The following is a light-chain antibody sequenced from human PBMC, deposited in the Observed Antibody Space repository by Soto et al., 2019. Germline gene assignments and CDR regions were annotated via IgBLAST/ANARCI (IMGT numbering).Light chain of an antibody. J-gene: IGKJ5*01. CDR2: TGS. Sequence: EIVMAHYPLTLPVTPGEPASIFWRSSQSFLYNNTYNYAECYVQTPRPPPQLFIYTGSNRAPGPPDRFSGSGSGTDFTLKINRVEAEDVGTYYRKQDHQSLTFGQGAQLEMK. V-gene: IGKV2-28*01. CDR3: KQDHQSLT. CDR1: QSFLYNNTYNY.